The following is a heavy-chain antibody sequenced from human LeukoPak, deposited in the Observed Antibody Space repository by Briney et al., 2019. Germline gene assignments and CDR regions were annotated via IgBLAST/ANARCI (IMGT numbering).Heavy chain of an antibody. CDR1: GFTFSSYS. J-gene: IGHJ4*02. CDR3: ARGPYYDILTGYFPHYFDY. Sequence: LGGSLRLSCAASGFTFSSYSMNWVRQAPGKGLEWVSSISSSSSYIYYADSVKGRFTISRDNAKNSLYLQMNSLRAEDTAVYYCARGPYYDILTGYFPHYFDYWGQGTLVTVSS. CDR2: ISSSSSYI. D-gene: IGHD3-9*01. V-gene: IGHV3-21*01.